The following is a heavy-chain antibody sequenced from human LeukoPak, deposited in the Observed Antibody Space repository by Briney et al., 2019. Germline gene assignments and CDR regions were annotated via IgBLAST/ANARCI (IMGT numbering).Heavy chain of an antibody. Sequence: PGGSLRLSCAVSGITLSNYGMTWVRQAPRRGLEWVAGISGSGGGTNYADSVKGRFTISRDNSKNTLFLQMNRLRAEDTAVYFCAKRGVVIRVILVGFHKEAYYFDSWGQGALVTASS. CDR2: ISGSGGGT. CDR3: AKRGVVIRVILVGFHKEAYYFDS. CDR1: GITLSNYG. D-gene: IGHD3-22*01. J-gene: IGHJ4*02. V-gene: IGHV3-23*01.